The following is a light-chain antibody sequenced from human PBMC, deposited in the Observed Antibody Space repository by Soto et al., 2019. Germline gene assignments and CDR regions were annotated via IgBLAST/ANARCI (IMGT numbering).Light chain of an antibody. J-gene: IGKJ1*01. V-gene: IGKV3-20*01. Sequence: EIVVTQSPGSRYLSPGERAPLACRASQSVRGTSLAWYQQKPGQAPRLLIYGASTRETGIPEQFSGSGSGTEFTLTISRLEPEDVAVYYCQQYGSSRWTFGQGTKVDI. CDR1: QSVRGTS. CDR2: GAS. CDR3: QQYGSSRWT.